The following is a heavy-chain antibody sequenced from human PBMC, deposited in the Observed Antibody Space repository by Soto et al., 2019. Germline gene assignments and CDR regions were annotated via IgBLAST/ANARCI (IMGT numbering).Heavy chain of an antibody. D-gene: IGHD6-6*01. CDR3: ARDSSGYYGMDV. V-gene: IGHV2-5*02. J-gene: IGHJ6*02. CDR1: GFSLSTRGMG. Sequence: QITLKESGPTLVKPTQTLTLTCTVSGFSLSTRGMGVGWIRQPPGKALEWLALIYWDDDKRYSPSLKSRLTLTKDTAKTQVVLTRTNVDPVDTGTYYCARDSSGYYGMDVWGQGTTVTVSS. CDR2: IYWDDDK.